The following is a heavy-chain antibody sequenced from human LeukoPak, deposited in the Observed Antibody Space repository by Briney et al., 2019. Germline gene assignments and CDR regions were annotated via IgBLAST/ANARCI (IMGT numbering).Heavy chain of an antibody. CDR2: INPNSGGT. J-gene: IGHJ4*02. V-gene: IGHV1-2*02. Sequence: ASVKVSCKASGYTFTSYYMHWVRQAPGQGLEWMGWINPNSGGTNYAQKFQGRVTMTRDTSISTAYMELSRLRFDDRAVYYCASGSSYDSSGRGFDYWGQETLVTVSS. CDR1: GYTFTSYY. CDR3: ASGSSYDSSGRGFDY. D-gene: IGHD3-22*01.